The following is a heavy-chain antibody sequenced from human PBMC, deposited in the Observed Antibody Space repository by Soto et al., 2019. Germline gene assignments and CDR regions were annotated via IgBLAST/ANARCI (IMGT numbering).Heavy chain of an antibody. J-gene: IGHJ6*04. CDR2: IYYSWST. Sequence: QVQLQESGPGLVKPSQTLSLTCTVSGGSISSGGDYWSWIRQHPGKGLEWIGYIYYSWSTSYNPSLRSRVTLSVDPAKNHFSLKLSSVTAADTAVYYCASATPYYYYGMAVWGKGTTVTVSS. V-gene: IGHV4-31*03. CDR1: GGSISSGGDY. D-gene: IGHD2-15*01. CDR3: ASATPYYYYGMAV.